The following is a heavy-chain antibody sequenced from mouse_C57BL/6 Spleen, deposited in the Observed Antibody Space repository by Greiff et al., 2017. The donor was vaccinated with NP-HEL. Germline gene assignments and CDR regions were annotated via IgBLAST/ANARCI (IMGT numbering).Heavy chain of an antibody. CDR2: IYPGDGDT. Sequence: VQLQQSGAELVKPGASVKISCKASGYAFSSYWMNWVKQRPGKGLEWIGQIYPGDGDTNYNGKFKGKATLTADKSSSTAYMQLSSLTSEDSAVYFCARVQFITTGPYAMDYWGQGTSVTVSS. CDR3: ARVQFITTGPYAMDY. V-gene: IGHV1-80*01. D-gene: IGHD1-1*01. CDR1: GYAFSSYW. J-gene: IGHJ4*01.